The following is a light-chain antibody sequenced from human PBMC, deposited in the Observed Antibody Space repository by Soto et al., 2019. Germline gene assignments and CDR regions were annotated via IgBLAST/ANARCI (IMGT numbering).Light chain of an antibody. CDR1: QSVSNND. J-gene: IGKJ2*01. V-gene: IGKV3-20*01. Sequence: IVLTQSPDTLSLSPGERATVSCRASQSVSNNDLAWYQQRPGQSPRLVLSGASTRPTGIPDRFSGSGSGKEVTHTISRLEPEDFAVDFCHHYSRSRPYIFGHGTKLDMK. CDR3: HHYSRSRPYI. CDR2: GAS.